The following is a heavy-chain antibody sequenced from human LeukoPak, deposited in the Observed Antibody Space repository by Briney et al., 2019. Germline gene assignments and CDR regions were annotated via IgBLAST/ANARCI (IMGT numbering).Heavy chain of an antibody. CDR3: ATGRPRFLEWLLLVGRLNYYGMDV. CDR2: MNPNSGNT. D-gene: IGHD3-3*01. J-gene: IGHJ6*02. CDR1: GYTFTSYD. V-gene: IGHV1-8*01. Sequence: ASVKVSCKASGYTFTSYDINWVRQATGQGLEWMGWMNPNSGNTGYAQKFQGRVTMTRNTSISTAYMELSSLRSEDTAVYYCATGRPRFLEWLLLVGRLNYYGMDVWGQGTTVTVSS.